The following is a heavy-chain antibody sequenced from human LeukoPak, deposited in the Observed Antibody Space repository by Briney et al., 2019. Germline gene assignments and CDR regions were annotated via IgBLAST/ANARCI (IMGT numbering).Heavy chain of an antibody. V-gene: IGHV3-30*18. J-gene: IGHJ4*02. CDR3: AKQLGHCSDGSCYFPY. CDR1: GFTFSSYG. Sequence: GGSLRLSCAASGFTFSSYGMHWIRQAPGKGLEWVAVISYDGNTKYYADSVMGRFTISRDNSKNTLYLQMNSLRAEDTAVYYCAKQLGHCSDGSCYFPYWGQGTLVTVSS. D-gene: IGHD2-15*01. CDR2: ISYDGNTK.